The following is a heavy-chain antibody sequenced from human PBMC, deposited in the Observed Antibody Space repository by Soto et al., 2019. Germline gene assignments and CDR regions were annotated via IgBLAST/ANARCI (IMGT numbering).Heavy chain of an antibody. Sequence: GVPVEICCKASWYSFSIYVMALVRQAPGQRLEWMGWINAGNGNTKYSQKFQGRVTITRDTSASTAYMELSSLRSEDTAVYYCARGYTFPFDPWGQGTLVTSPQ. CDR1: WYSFSIYV. D-gene: IGHD1-26*01. V-gene: IGHV1-3*01. CDR3: ARGYTFPFDP. CDR2: INAGNGNT. J-gene: IGHJ5*02.